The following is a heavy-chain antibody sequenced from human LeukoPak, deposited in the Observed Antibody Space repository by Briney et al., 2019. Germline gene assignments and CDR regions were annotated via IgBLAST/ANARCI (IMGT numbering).Heavy chain of an antibody. CDR1: GGSFSGYY. Sequence: SETLSLTCAVYGGSFSGYYWSWIRQPPGKGLEWIGEINHSGSTNYNPSLKSRVTISVDTSKNQFSLKLSSVTAADTAVYYCARKGGIWGRYRDSAFDIWGQGTMVTVSS. D-gene: IGHD3-16*02. J-gene: IGHJ3*02. V-gene: IGHV4-34*01. CDR3: ARKGGIWGRYRDSAFDI. CDR2: INHSGST.